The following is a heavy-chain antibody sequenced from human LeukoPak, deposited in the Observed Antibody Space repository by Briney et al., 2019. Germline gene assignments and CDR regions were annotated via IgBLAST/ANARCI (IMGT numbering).Heavy chain of an antibody. CDR2: ISSNGGST. Sequence: GGSLRLSCAASGFTFSSYAMHWVRQAPGKGLEYVSAISSNGGSTYYANSVKGRFTISRDNSKNTLYLQMNSLRAEDTAVYYCARDLDDILTGYYPYYYYGMDVWGQGTTVTVSS. CDR3: ARDLDDILTGYYPYYYYGMDV. J-gene: IGHJ6*02. D-gene: IGHD3-9*01. V-gene: IGHV3-64*01. CDR1: GFTFSSYA.